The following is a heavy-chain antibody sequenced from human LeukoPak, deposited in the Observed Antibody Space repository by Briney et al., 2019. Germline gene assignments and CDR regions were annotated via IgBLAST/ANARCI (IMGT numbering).Heavy chain of an antibody. CDR2: IYYSGST. J-gene: IGHJ4*02. V-gene: IGHV4-59*08. CDR1: GGSFNGYY. Sequence: SETLSLTCAVYGGSFNGYYWSWIRQPPGKGLEWIGYIYYSGSTNYNPSLKSRVTLSVDTSKNQFSLKLSSVTAADTAVYYCARRGNWGSWYYFDYWGQGTLVTVSS. CDR3: ARRGNWGSWYYFDY. D-gene: IGHD7-27*01.